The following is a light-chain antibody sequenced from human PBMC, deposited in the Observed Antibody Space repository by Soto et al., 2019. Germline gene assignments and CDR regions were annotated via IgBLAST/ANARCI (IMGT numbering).Light chain of an antibody. V-gene: IGKV3-20*01. Sequence: EIVMTQSPATLSVSRGERATLSCRANQAISSNLAWYQQKPGQAPRLLIYGASTRATGIPDRFSGSGSGTDFTLTTSRLEPEDFAVYYCQQYGSSPVTFGGGTKVDI. CDR1: QAISSN. J-gene: IGKJ4*01. CDR3: QQYGSSPVT. CDR2: GAS.